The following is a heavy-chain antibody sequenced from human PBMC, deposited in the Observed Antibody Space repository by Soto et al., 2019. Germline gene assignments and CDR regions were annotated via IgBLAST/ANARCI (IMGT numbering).Heavy chain of an antibody. D-gene: IGHD3-16*01. J-gene: IGHJ3*02. CDR2: IFHTGTT. CDR1: GGSFTSSAYY. V-gene: IGHV4-31*03. CDR3: ARLLRTTFGTVDI. Sequence: QVHLQESGPGLVKPSQTLSLTCTVSGGSFTSSAYYWSWIRQLPGKGLEWIGDIFHTGTTNYNPSLKSRLPITIERSDNQLSLELRSVTSADTAVYHCARLLRTTFGTVDIWGQGTMVAVSS.